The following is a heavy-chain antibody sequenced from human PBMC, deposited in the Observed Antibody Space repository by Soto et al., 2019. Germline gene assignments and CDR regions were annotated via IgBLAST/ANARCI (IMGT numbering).Heavy chain of an antibody. CDR3: AKERPPGYSSGWYFDY. CDR1: GFTFSSYG. D-gene: IGHD6-19*01. J-gene: IGHJ4*02. CDR2: ISYDGSNK. V-gene: IGHV3-30*18. Sequence: QVQLVESGGGVVQPGRSLRLSCAASGFTFSSYGMHWVRQAPGKGLEWVAVISYDGSNKYYADSVKGRFTISRDNSKNTLYLQMNSLRAEDTAVYYRAKERPPGYSSGWYFDYWGQGTLVTVSS.